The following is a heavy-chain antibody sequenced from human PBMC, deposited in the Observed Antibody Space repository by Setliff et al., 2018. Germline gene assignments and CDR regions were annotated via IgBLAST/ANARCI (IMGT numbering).Heavy chain of an antibody. V-gene: IGHV1-69*05. CDR3: AVDHVTNIAESGYGYTRIDP. J-gene: IGHJ5*02. D-gene: IGHD6-19*01. CDR1: EGTFSSYA. CDR2: ISPIFATT. Sequence: SVKVSCKASEGTFSSYAINWVRQAPGQGLEWMGGISPIFATTNYAQKFQGRVTITTDEATNTAYMELSSLRSEDTAVYYCAVDHVTNIAESGYGYTRIDPWGQGIPVTVSS.